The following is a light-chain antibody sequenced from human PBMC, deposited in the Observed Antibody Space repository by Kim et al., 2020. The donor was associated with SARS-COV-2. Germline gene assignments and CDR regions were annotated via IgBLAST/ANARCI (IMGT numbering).Light chain of an antibody. J-gene: IGKJ4*01. V-gene: IGKV2-28*01. Sequence: IVVTQSLVSLSVTPGESASISCRSSESLLHSNGYNYLSWYVQRPGQSPKLLIFLGSSRAAGVPDRFSASGSGTHFTLRVSRLEASDVGFYFCTQSLQPPLTFGGGTKVDIK. CDR3: TQSLQPPLT. CDR2: LGS. CDR1: ESLLHSNGYNY.